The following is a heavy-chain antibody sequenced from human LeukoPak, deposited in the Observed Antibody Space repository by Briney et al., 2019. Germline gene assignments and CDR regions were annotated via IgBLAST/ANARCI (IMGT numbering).Heavy chain of an antibody. CDR3: ARPQTTRSAFDI. CDR2: IIPIFGTA. J-gene: IGHJ3*02. CDR1: GGTFSSYA. V-gene: IGHV1-69*06. D-gene: IGHD4-11*01. Sequence: SVKVSCKASGGTFSSYAISWVRQAPGQGLEWMGGIIPIFGTANYAQKFQGRVPITAAKSTSPAHMELSSRNPEDPAWYYCARPQTTRSAFDIWGQGTMVTVSS.